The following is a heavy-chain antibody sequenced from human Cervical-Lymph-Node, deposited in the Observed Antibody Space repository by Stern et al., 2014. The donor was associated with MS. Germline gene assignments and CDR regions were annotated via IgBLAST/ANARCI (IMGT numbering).Heavy chain of an antibody. CDR3: ASAYSSSHYYFDY. D-gene: IGHD6-13*01. Sequence: VQLVESGGGVVQPGRSLRLSCAASGFSFSRYDMHWVRQAPGKGLEWVAFIWDDGSNPYYADSGTGRFTSSRDNFKNTLYLQMNSLRAEDTAVYYCASAYSSSHYYFDYWGQGTLVTVSS. J-gene: IGHJ4*02. CDR2: IWDDGSNP. CDR1: GFSFSRYD. V-gene: IGHV3-33*01.